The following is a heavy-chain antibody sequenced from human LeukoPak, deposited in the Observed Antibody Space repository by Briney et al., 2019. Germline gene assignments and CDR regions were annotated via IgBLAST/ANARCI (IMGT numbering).Heavy chain of an antibody. CDR1: GFTFSSYA. CDR2: ISYDGSNK. V-gene: IGHV3-30*04. J-gene: IGHJ4*02. CDR3: ARDISSGWYALLSH. D-gene: IGHD6-19*01. Sequence: YPGRSLRLSCAASGFTFSSYAMHYVRQAPGKGLEWVAVISYDGSNKYYADSVKGRFTISRDNSKNTLYLQMNSLRAEDTAVYYCARDISSGWYALLSHWGQGTLVTVSS.